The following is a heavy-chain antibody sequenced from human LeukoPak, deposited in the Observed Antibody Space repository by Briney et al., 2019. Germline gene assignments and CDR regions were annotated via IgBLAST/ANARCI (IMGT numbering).Heavy chain of an antibody. Sequence: SETLSLTCTVSGDSISSYYWSWIRQPPGKGLEWIGYIYYSGSTNYNPSLKSRVTISVDTSKNQFSLKLSPVTAADTAVYYCARTRYYYNSRSYGAPYYFDYWGQGTLVTVSS. CDR2: IYYSGST. CDR1: GDSISSYY. CDR3: ARTRYYYNSRSYGAPYYFDY. D-gene: IGHD3-10*01. V-gene: IGHV4-59*08. J-gene: IGHJ4*02.